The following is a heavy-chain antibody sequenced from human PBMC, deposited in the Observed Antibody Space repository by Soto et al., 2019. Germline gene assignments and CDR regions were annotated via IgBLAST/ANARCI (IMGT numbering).Heavy chain of an antibody. CDR2: IHDSGNT. CDR1: GGSVSIGDYL. CDR3: ARARGGDSGDYASLFNR. V-gene: IGHV4-30-4*01. D-gene: IGHD4-17*01. Sequence: SETLSLTCTVFGGSVSIGDYLWSWIRQRPGKGLEWIGYIHDSGNTYYNPSLKSRVTISLDTSKNQFSLKVTSMTAADTAVYFCARARGGDSGDYASLFNRWGQGNLVTVSS. J-gene: IGHJ5*02.